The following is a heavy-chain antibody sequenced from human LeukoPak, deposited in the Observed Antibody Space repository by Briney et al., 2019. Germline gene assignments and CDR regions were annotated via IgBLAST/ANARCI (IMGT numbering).Heavy chain of an antibody. D-gene: IGHD2-21*01. V-gene: IGHV3-33*01. CDR2: IWFDGSNK. CDR3: TRDAYCGGDCYRPNFDY. CDR1: GITFSSYG. J-gene: IGHJ4*02. Sequence: GGSLRLSCAVSGITFSSYGMHWVRQAPGKGLEWVAVIWFDGSNKYYADSVKGRFTIFRDNSKNTVFLQMNSLRAEDTALYYCTRDAYCGGDCYRPNFDYWGQGTLVTVSS.